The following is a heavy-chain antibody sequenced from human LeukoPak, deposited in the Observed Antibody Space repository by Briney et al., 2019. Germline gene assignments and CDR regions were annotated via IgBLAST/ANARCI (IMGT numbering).Heavy chain of an antibody. CDR1: GGSISSSSYY. V-gene: IGHV4-39*07. D-gene: IGHD3-10*01. CDR3: ARARYYYGSGSHWFDP. J-gene: IGHJ5*02. Sequence: PSETLSLTCTVSGGSISSSSYYWGWIRQPPGKGLEWIGSIYYSGSTNYNPSLKSRVTISVDTSKNQFSLKLSSVTAADTAVYYCARARYYYGSGSHWFDPWGQGTLVTVSS. CDR2: IYYSGST.